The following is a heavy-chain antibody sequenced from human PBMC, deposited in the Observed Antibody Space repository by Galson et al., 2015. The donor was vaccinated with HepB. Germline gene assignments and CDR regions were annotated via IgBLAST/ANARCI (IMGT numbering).Heavy chain of an antibody. CDR1: GYTFTSYG. Sequence: SVKVSCKASGYTFTSYGISWVRQAPGQGLEWMGWISAYNGNTNYAQKLQGRVTMTTDTSTSTAYMELRSLRSDDTAVYYCARDPTIQGALLEWLLHFDYWGQGTLVTVSS. CDR3: ARDPTIQGALLEWLLHFDY. V-gene: IGHV1-18*04. D-gene: IGHD3-3*01. J-gene: IGHJ4*02. CDR2: ISAYNGNT.